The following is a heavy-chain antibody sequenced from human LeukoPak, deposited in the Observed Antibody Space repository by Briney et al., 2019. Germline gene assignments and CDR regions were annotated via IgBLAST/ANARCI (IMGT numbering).Heavy chain of an antibody. Sequence: GGSLRLSCAASGFTFNTVWMHWVRQAPGKGLVWVSHINSDGSFTRYADSVKGRSTISRDNAKNTLYLQMNSLRAEDTALYYCARAEDNYGADYWGQGALVTVSS. CDR2: INSDGSFT. CDR3: ARAEDNYGADY. J-gene: IGHJ4*02. V-gene: IGHV3-74*01. CDR1: GFTFNTVW. D-gene: IGHD4/OR15-4a*01.